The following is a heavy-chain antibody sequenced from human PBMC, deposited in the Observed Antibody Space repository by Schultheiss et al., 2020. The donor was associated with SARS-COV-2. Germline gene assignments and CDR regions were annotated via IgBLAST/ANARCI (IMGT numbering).Heavy chain of an antibody. D-gene: IGHD7-27*01. J-gene: IGHJ5*02. Sequence: GGSLRLSCAVSGLTFTNAWMNWVRQAPGKGLEWVGRIKTTVEGKTTDYAAPVKGRFTISRDDSKDTLYLQMNSLKSEDTAVYYCAKWGREGWFDPWGQGTLVTVSS. V-gene: IGHV3-15*07. CDR1: GLTFTNAW. CDR2: IKTTVEGKTT. CDR3: AKWGREGWFDP.